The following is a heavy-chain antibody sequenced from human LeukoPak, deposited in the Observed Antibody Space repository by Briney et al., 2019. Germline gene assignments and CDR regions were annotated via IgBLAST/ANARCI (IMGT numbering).Heavy chain of an antibody. V-gene: IGHV3-30*18. CDR2: ISYDGSNK. D-gene: IGHD5-24*01. J-gene: IGHJ4*02. Sequence: PGRSLRLSCAASGFPFSSYGMHWVRQAPGKGLEWVAAISYDGSNKYYADSVKGRFTISRDNSKNTLYLQMNSLRAEDTAVYYCAKENGDGYNYYFDYWGQGTLVTVSS. CDR3: AKENGDGYNYYFDY. CDR1: GFPFSSYG.